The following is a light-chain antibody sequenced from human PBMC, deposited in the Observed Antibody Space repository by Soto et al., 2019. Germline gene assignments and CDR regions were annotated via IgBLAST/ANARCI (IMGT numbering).Light chain of an antibody. Sequence: DIQLTQSPSFLSASIGDRVTITCLASQSISSDVNWYMHKPGKAPQLLIFAASGLHSGVPSRFSGSGSGTDFTLTISRLEPEDSAVYYCQQYDISPRTFGQGTKVDI. CDR3: QQYDISPRT. V-gene: IGKV1-39*02. CDR2: AAS. CDR1: QSISSD. J-gene: IGKJ1*01.